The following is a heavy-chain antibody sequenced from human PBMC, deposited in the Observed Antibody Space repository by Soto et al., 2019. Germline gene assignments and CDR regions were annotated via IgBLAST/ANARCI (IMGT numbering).Heavy chain of an antibody. D-gene: IGHD5-12*01. V-gene: IGHV1-69*12. J-gene: IGHJ1*01. CDR3: ARGVRMATIDYFHH. CDR2: LIPICGTA. Sequence: QVQLVQSGAEVKKPGSSVKVSCKASGGTFSSYAISWVRQAPGQGLEWMGGLIPICGTANYAQKFQGRVTITADESTDAASMGFSSLSSEDTALHYCARGVRMATIDYFHHWWQGALVTVAA. CDR1: GGTFSSYA.